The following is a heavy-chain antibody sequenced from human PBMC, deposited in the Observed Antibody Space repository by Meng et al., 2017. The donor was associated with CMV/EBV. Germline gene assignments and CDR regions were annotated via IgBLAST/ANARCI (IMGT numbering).Heavy chain of an antibody. Sequence: GESLKISCAASGFTFSDYYMSWIRQAPGKGLEWVSYITPTSSPIYYADSVRGRFTISRDNAKNSLFLQMNSLRAEDTAVYYCARARRDIVVVPAAYYFDYWGQGTLVTVSS. D-gene: IGHD2-2*01. CDR1: GFTFSDYY. CDR2: ITPTSSPI. J-gene: IGHJ4*02. CDR3: ARARRDIVVVPAAYYFDY. V-gene: IGHV3-11*01.